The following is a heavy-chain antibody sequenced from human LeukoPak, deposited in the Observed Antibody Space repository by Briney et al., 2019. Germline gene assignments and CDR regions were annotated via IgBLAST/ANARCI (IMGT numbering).Heavy chain of an antibody. J-gene: IGHJ6*03. CDR3: AKGPGLGYYYYMDV. CDR2: IRYDGSNK. Sequence: GGSLRLSCAASGFTFSSYGMHWVRQAPGKGLEWVAFIRYDGSNKYYAGSVKGRFTISRDNSKNTLYLQMNSLRAEDTAVYYCAKGPGLGYYYYMDVWGKGTTVTVSS. D-gene: IGHD1-14*01. CDR1: GFTFSSYG. V-gene: IGHV3-30*02.